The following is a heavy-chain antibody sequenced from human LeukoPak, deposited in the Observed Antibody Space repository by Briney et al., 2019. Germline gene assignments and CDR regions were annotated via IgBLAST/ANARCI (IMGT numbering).Heavy chain of an antibody. CDR1: GGSISSFY. CDR2: IYYSGST. CDR3: AKSKSGTTVHAFDV. Sequence: SETLSLTCTVSGGSISSFYWSWIRQPPGKALEWIGYIYYSGSTTYNPSLKSRVTISLDTSKNQVSLKLTSVTAADTAVYYCAKSKSGTTVHAFDVWGQGTMVTVFS. V-gene: IGHV4-59*01. J-gene: IGHJ3*01. D-gene: IGHD1-1*01.